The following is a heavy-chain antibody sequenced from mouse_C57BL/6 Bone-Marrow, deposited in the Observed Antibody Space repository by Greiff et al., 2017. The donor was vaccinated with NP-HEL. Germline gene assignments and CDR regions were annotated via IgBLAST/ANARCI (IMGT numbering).Heavy chain of an antibody. D-gene: IGHD2-5*01. CDR1: GFSLTSYG. Sequence: QVQLQQSGPGLVQPSQSLSITCTVSGFSLTSYGVHWVRQSPGKGLEWLGVIWSGGSTDYNAAFISRLSISKDNSKSQVFFKMNSLQADDTAIYYCATIVTHFDYWGQGTTLTVSS. CDR2: IWSGGST. J-gene: IGHJ2*01. CDR3: ATIVTHFDY. V-gene: IGHV2-2*01.